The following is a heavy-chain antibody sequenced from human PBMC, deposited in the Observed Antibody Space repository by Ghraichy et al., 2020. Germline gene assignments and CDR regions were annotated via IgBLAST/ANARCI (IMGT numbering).Heavy chain of an antibody. Sequence: SETLSLTCTVSGGSISSSSYYWGWIRQPPGKGLEWIGSIYYSGSTYYNPSLKSRVTISVDTSKNQFSLKLSSVTAADTAVYYCARHRPLRWYGNRGAFDIWGQGTMVTVSS. D-gene: IGHD4-23*01. J-gene: IGHJ3*02. V-gene: IGHV4-39*01. CDR1: GGSISSSSYY. CDR2: IYYSGST. CDR3: ARHRPLRWYGNRGAFDI.